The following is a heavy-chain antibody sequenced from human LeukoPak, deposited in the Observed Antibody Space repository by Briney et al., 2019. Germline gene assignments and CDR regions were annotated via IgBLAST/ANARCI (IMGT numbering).Heavy chain of an antibody. V-gene: IGHV3-23*01. CDR1: GFMFRDAA. D-gene: IGHD5-12*01. Sequence: PGGSLRLSCAASGFMFRDAAMTWVRQAPGKGLEWVSLIASSGLNTYYADSVRGRFTIFRDNSKNTLSLQMNSLRVEDTAIYYCARDIELSTWGLGTLVTVSS. CDR2: IASSGLNT. CDR3: ARDIELST. J-gene: IGHJ3*01.